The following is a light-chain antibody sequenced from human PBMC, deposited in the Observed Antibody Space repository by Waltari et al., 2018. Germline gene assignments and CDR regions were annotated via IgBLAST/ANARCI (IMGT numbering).Light chain of an antibody. CDR3: QKYGTLPAT. J-gene: IGKJ1*01. CDR2: DTS. V-gene: IGKV3-20*01. CDR1: QSVTRT. Sequence: EIVLMQSPGTMSLHPGERDTLSCRASQSVTRTLAWYQQKPGQAPSLLIYDTSTRATGIPDRFSGSGFGTDFSLTISRLEPEDFAVYYCQKYGTLPATFGQGTKVEIK.